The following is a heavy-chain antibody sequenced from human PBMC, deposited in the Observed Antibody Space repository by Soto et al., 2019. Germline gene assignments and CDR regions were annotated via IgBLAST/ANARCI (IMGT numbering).Heavy chain of an antibody. CDR2: IYYSGST. V-gene: IGHV4-59*01. J-gene: IGHJ4*02. CDR1: GGSMSSYY. CDR3: ARAPIGEYQLLPRPTFFDY. Sequence: SETLSLTCTVSGGSMSSYYWNWIRQPPGKGLEWIGYIYYSGSTNYNPSLKSRVTISLDTSKNQFSLKLSSVTAADTAVYYCARAPIGEYQLLPRPTFFDYWGQGTLVTVSS. D-gene: IGHD2-2*01.